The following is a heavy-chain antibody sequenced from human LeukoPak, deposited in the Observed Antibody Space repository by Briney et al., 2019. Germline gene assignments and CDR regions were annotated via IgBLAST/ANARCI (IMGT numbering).Heavy chain of an antibody. J-gene: IGHJ5*02. V-gene: IGHV3-21*01. D-gene: IGHD7-27*01. CDR1: GFTFSSYS. CDR2: ISSSSSYI. Sequence: GGSLRLSCAASGFTFSSYSMNWVRQAPGKGLEWVSSISSSSSYIYYADSVKGRFTISRDNAKNSLYLQMDSLRAEDTAVYYCARYPATGANWFDPWGQGTLVTVSS. CDR3: ARYPATGANWFDP.